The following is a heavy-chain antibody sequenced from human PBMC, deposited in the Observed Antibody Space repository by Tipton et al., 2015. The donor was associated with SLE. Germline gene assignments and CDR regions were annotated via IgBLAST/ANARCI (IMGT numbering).Heavy chain of an antibody. Sequence: TLSLTCTVSGGSISRYYWNWIRQPPGKGLEWIGEINHSGSTNYNPSLKSRVTISVDTSKNQFSLKLSSVTAADTAVYYCASLGYSYGLGFDYWGQGTLVTVSS. CDR2: INHSGST. CDR1: GGSISRYY. D-gene: IGHD5-18*01. J-gene: IGHJ4*02. V-gene: IGHV4-34*01. CDR3: ASLGYSYGLGFDY.